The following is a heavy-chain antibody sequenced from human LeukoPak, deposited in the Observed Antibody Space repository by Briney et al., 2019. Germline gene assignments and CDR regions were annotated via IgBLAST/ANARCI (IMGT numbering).Heavy chain of an antibody. J-gene: IGHJ4*02. CDR3: ARVSIGSSGSYFDY. CDR1: GFTSSSYS. CDR2: ISSSSSYI. V-gene: IGHV3-21*01. D-gene: IGHD3-22*01. Sequence: GGSLRLSCAASGFTSSSYSMNWVRQAPGKGLEWVSSISSSSSYIYYADSVKGRFTISRDNAKNSLYLQMNSLRAEDTAVYYCARVSIGSSGSYFDYWGQGTLVTVSS.